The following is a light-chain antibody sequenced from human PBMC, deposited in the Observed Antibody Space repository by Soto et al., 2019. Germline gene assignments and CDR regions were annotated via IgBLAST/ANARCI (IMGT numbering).Light chain of an antibody. J-gene: IGLJ7*01. V-gene: IGLV2-14*01. CDR3: NSYTSSSTRV. Sequence: QSALTQPASVSGSPGQSITISCTGTSSDVGGYNYVSWYQQHPGKAPKLMIYEVSNRPSGVSNRFSGSKSDNTASLTISGLQAEDEADYYCNSYTSSSTRVFGGGTQLTVL. CDR1: SSDVGGYNY. CDR2: EVS.